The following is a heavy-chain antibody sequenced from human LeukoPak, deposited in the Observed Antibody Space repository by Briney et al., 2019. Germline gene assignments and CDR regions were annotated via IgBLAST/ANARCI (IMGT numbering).Heavy chain of an antibody. V-gene: IGHV1-69*04. CDR2: IIPILGIA. Sequence: SVKVSCKASGGTFSSYAISWVRQAPGQGLEWMGRIIPILGIANYAQKFQGRVTIIADKSTSTAYMELSSLRSEDTAVYYCARLTTVTPFDYWGQGTLVTVSS. D-gene: IGHD4-17*01. CDR1: GGTFSSYA. CDR3: ARLTTVTPFDY. J-gene: IGHJ4*02.